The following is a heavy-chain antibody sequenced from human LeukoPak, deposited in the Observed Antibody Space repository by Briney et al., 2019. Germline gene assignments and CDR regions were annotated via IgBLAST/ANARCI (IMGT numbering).Heavy chain of an antibody. CDR1: GGTLNTYA. CDR3: AKGASS. Sequence: SVKVSCKASGGTLNTYAINWVRQAPGQGLEWMGRIIPVFGQEKYAQKFQGRVTINADESASTVYMELRSLRSEDTAVYYCAKGASSWGQGTLVTVS. J-gene: IGHJ5*02. CDR2: IIPVFGQE. V-gene: IGHV1-69*13.